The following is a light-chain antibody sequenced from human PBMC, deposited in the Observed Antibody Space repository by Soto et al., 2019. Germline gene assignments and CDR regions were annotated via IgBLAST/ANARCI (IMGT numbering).Light chain of an antibody. V-gene: IGLV2-8*01. CDR3: TSYAGSNIGV. CDR2: DVS. CDR1: SSDVGAYKY. Sequence: QSALTQPPSASGSPGQSVTISCTGTSSDVGAYKYVSWYQQYPGKAPKLMIYDVSKRPSGVPDRFSGSKSGNTASLTVSGLQAEDEADYYCTSYAGSNIGVFGGGTKLTVL. J-gene: IGLJ3*02.